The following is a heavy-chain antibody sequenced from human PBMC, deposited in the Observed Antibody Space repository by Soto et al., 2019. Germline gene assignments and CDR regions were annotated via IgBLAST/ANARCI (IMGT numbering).Heavy chain of an antibody. J-gene: IGHJ4*02. D-gene: IGHD1-26*01. CDR1: GFTFSGYW. CDR3: AKDWEG. Sequence: DVQLVESGGGLVQPGGSLRLSCATSGFTFSGYWMSWVRQAPGKGLEWVANIKGDGTETKYVDSVKGRFTISRDNVNNSLSLPINSLRDEDTAVYYCAKDWEGWGQGTLVTVSS. CDR2: IKGDGTET. V-gene: IGHV3-7*04.